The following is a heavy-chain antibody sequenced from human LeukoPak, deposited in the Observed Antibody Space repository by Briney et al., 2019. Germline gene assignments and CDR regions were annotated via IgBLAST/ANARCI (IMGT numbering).Heavy chain of an antibody. D-gene: IGHD3-22*01. CDR1: GGPIYSYY. V-gene: IGHV4-4*07. Sequence: SETLSLTCAVSGGPIYSYYWSWIRQTAGKGLEWIGRLYPGVSTNYNPSLKSRVTMSVDTYKNQFALKLSAVTAADTAVYYCARLKFYDSTGYSPGHYMDVWGKGNTVTVSS. CDR2: LYPGVST. CDR3: ARLKFYDSTGYSPGHYMDV. J-gene: IGHJ6*03.